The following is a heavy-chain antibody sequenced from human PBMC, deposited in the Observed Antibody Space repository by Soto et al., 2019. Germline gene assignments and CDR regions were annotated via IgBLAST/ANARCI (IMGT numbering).Heavy chain of an antibody. D-gene: IGHD6-19*01. CDR1: GGSFSGYY. CDR3: ARGWGSGVFDY. J-gene: IGHJ4*02. Sequence: QLQLQQWGAGLLKPSETLSLTCAVYGGSFSGYYWNWIRQPPGKGLEWIGEINHSGSTNYNPSLKSRVTISVDTAKNQFSRTLSSVTAADTAVYYFARGWGSGVFDYWCQGTLVTVSS. V-gene: IGHV4-34*01. CDR2: INHSGST.